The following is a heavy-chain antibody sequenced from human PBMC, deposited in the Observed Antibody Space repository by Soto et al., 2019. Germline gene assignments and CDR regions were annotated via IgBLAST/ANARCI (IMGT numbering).Heavy chain of an antibody. D-gene: IGHD3-16*02. Sequence: QVQLVQSGAEVKTHGSSVKVSCKASGYTFTSYDINWVRQATGQGLEWMGWMNPNSGNTGYAQKFQCRVTMTRNTSISTAYMDRSSLRSEDTAVYYCAKCPLGELSPSDYWGQGTLVTVSS. J-gene: IGHJ4*02. CDR2: MNPNSGNT. CDR3: AKCPLGELSPSDY. CDR1: GYTFTSYD. V-gene: IGHV1-8*01.